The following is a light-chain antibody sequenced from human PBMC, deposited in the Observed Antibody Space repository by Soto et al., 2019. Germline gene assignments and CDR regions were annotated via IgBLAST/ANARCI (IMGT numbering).Light chain of an antibody. V-gene: IGKV3-11*01. CDR1: QSVNSY. Sequence: EIVLTQSPATLSLSPGERATLSCRASQSVNSYLAWYQQKPGQAPRLLIDDASNRATGIPARFSGSGSGTDFTLTISSLEPEDFAVYYCQQRSNWPPYTFGQGTKLEIK. CDR3: QQRSNWPPYT. J-gene: IGKJ2*01. CDR2: DAS.